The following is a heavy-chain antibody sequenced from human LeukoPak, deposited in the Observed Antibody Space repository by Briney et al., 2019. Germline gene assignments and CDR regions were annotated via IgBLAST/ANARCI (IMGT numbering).Heavy chain of an antibody. CDR2: IYYSGST. J-gene: IGHJ4*02. CDR3: ACLTTVVTPHYFDY. V-gene: IGHV4-39*07. Sequence: SETLSLTCTVSGGSISSSSYYWGWIRQPPGKGLEWIGSIYYSGSTYYNPSLKSRVTISLDTSKNQFSLKLSSVTAADTAVYYCACLTTVVTPHYFDYWGQGNMVTVSS. D-gene: IGHD4-23*01. CDR1: GGSISSSSYY.